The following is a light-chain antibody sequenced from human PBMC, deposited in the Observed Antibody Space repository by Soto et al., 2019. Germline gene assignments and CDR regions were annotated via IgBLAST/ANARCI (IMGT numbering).Light chain of an antibody. CDR1: QSISNW. J-gene: IGKJ1*01. V-gene: IGKV1-5*03. Sequence: DIQMTQSPSTLSASVEDRVTITCRSSQSISNWLAWYQQKPGKAPKLLIYETYALDGGVPSRFTGIGYGTEFTLTISRLNPDDFATYYCQQYSFYWTSGQGTTVEIK. CDR3: QQYSFYWT. CDR2: ETY.